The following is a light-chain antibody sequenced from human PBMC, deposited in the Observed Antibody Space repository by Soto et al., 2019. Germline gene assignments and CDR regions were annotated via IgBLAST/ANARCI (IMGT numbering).Light chain of an antibody. CDR2: DAS. CDR3: QQYSSMLS. J-gene: IGKJ4*01. Sequence: DIPMTQSPSSLSASVGDRVTIACQSSHDVSWNLNWFQQKPGEAPKLLIYDASNLERGVPSRFSGSGSGTEFTHTISSLQPEDVATYYCQQYSSMLSFGGGTEVDLK. V-gene: IGKV1-33*01. CDR1: HDVSWN.